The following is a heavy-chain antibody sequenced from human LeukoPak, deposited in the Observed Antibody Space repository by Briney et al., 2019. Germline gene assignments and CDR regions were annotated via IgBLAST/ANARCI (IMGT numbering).Heavy chain of an antibody. D-gene: IGHD3-9*01. CDR1: GGSISSHY. Sequence: SETLSLTCTVSGGSISSHYWSWIRQPPGKGLEWIGYIYDSGSTNYNPSLKSRVTISVDTSKNQFSLKLSSVTAADTAVYYCARVGPYYDILTGPNPHYYMDVWGKGTTVTVSS. J-gene: IGHJ6*03. CDR3: ARVGPYYDILTGPNPHYYMDV. CDR2: IYDSGST. V-gene: IGHV4-59*11.